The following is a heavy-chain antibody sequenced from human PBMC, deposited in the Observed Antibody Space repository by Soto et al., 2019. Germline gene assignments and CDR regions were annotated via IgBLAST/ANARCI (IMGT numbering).Heavy chain of an antibody. V-gene: IGHV4-30-4*08. CDR2: IYYNGAT. CDR1: GDSMKSADYY. D-gene: IGHD3-10*01. Sequence: QLHLQESGPGLVKPSQTLSLTCTVSGDSMKSADYYWSWIRQPPGKGLEWLGYIYYNGATYYTPSLDSRLTISVDTSKTQCSLKLRSVTAADTAVYFCARDGGRGYYGSGTYFAFWGQGTLVTVSS. CDR3: ARDGGRGYYGSGTYFAF. J-gene: IGHJ4*02.